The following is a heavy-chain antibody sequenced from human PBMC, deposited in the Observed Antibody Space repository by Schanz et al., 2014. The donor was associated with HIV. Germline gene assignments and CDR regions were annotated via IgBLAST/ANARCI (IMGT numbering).Heavy chain of an antibody. CDR3: AKEWYYGSGSMDYGLDV. Sequence: QVQVVESGGGVVQPGRSLRLSCAASEFIFSSYGIHWVRQAPGKGLEWVAVISNDGSNEYYADSVKGRFTLSRDNSENTVSLQMNSLRAEDTAVYYCAKEWYYGSGSMDYGLDVWGQGTTVTVSS. J-gene: IGHJ6*02. D-gene: IGHD3-10*01. V-gene: IGHV3-30*18. CDR1: EFIFSSYG. CDR2: ISNDGSNE.